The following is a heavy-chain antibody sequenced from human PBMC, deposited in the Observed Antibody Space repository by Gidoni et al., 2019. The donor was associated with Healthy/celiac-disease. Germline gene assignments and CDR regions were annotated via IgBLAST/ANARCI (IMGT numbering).Heavy chain of an antibody. CDR3: TTARDGYNYLDAFDI. Sequence: EVQLVESGGGLVKPGGSLRLSCAASGFTFSNAWMSWVRQAPGKGLEWVGRIKSKTDGGTTDYAAPVKGRFTISRDDSKNTLYLQMNSLKTEDTAVYYCTTARDGYNYLDAFDIWGQGTMVTVSS. V-gene: IGHV3-15*01. J-gene: IGHJ3*02. CDR1: GFTFSNAW. D-gene: IGHD5-12*01. CDR2: IKSKTDGGTT.